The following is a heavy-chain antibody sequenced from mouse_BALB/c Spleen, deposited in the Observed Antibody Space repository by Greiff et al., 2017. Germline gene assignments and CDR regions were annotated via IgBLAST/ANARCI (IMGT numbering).Heavy chain of an antibody. Sequence: EVKLVESGPGLVKPSQSLSLTCTVTGYSITSDYAWNWIRQFPGNKLEWMGYISYSGSTSYNPSLKSRISITRDTSKNQFFLQLNSVTTEDTATYYCARCYYGSSYCFLFDYWGQGTTLTVSS. V-gene: IGHV3-2*02. CDR1: GYSITSDYA. CDR2: ISYSGST. CDR3: ARCYYGSSYCFLFDY. J-gene: IGHJ2*01. D-gene: IGHD1-1*01.